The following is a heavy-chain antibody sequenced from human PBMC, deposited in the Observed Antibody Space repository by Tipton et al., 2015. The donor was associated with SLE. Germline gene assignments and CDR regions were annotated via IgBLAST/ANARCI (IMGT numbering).Heavy chain of an antibody. D-gene: IGHD2-15*01. Sequence: SLRLSCAASGFTFSSYVIHWVRQAAGKGLEWVAFIRYDGSKTYYADSVRGRFTISRDNSKNTLYLQMNSRRPEDTAVYYCARDLGYCSGVTCYSAFDIWGQGTMVTVSS. V-gene: IGHV3-30*04. CDR2: IRYDGSKT. CDR3: ARDLGYCSGVTCYSAFDI. CDR1: GFTFSSYV. J-gene: IGHJ3*02.